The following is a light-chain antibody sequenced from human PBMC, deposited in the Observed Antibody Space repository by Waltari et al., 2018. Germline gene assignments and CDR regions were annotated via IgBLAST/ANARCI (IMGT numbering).Light chain of an antibody. J-gene: IGLJ3*02. Sequence: SYELTEQPSVSLFPVQTARITCSGHAFPKKCASWDQQNSCQAHVLATYEDSKRPSGIPGRFSGSSSGTMANLTISGAQVVDEADYYCYSTDSSGIPRLRVFGGGTKLTVL. CDR1: AFPKKC. CDR3: YSTDSSGIPRLRV. V-gene: IGLV3-10*01. CDR2: EDS.